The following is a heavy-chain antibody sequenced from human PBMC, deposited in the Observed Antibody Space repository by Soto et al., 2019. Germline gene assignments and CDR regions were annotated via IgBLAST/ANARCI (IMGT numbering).Heavy chain of an antibody. CDR1: GFTFSDYF. J-gene: IGHJ5*02. CDR2: ISGSSDNI. V-gene: IGHV3-11*06. D-gene: IGHD2-2*01. CDR3: VRDSARIVVVPRVDGDNWFDP. Sequence: GGSLRLSCAACGFTFSDYFMSWIRQAPGKXLEWVSFISGSSDNIKYADSVKGRFTISRDNAKNSLYLQMNSLRAEDTAVYYCVRDSARIVVVPRVDGDNWFDPWGRGTLVTVSS.